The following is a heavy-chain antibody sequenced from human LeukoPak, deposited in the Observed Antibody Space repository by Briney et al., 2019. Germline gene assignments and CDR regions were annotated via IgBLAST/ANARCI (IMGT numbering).Heavy chain of an antibody. CDR1: GGSFSGYY. J-gene: IGHJ4*02. CDR2: INHSGST. Sequence: PSETLFLTCAVYGGSFSGYYWSWIRQPPGKGLEWIGEINHSGSTNYNPSLKSRVTISVDTSKNQFSLKLSSVTAADTAVNYCARGPYDYVWGSYRFFDYWGQGTLVTVSS. CDR3: ARGPYDYVWGSYRFFDY. D-gene: IGHD3-16*02. V-gene: IGHV4-34*01.